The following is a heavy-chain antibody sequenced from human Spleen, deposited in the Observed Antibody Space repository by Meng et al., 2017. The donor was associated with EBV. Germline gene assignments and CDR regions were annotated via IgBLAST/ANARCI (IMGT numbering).Heavy chain of an antibody. Sequence: QVQLQPWGEGLLKPSETLSLTCAVNGGSFSGHYWTWIRQPPGKGLEWIGEIIHTGETNYNPSLTGRVTISRDTSKKHLSLRLNSVTAADTAVYYCVRGGEGDGYSLPYWGQGTLVTVSS. J-gene: IGHJ4*02. CDR1: GGSFSGHY. V-gene: IGHV4-34*02. CDR3: VRGGEGDGYSLPY. D-gene: IGHD5-24*01. CDR2: IIHTGET.